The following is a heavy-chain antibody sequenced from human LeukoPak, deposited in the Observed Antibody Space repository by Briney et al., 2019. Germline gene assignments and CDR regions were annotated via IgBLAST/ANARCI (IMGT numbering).Heavy chain of an antibody. D-gene: IGHD3-10*01. V-gene: IGHV3-48*01. CDR1: GFTFSSYG. J-gene: IGHJ4*02. Sequence: GGSLRLSCAASGFTFSSYGMHWVRQAPGRGLEWVSYISSSSSTIYYADSVKGRFTISRDNAKNSLYLQMNSLRAEDTAVYYCAKDLRRAVRGSEYYFDYWGQGTLVTVSS. CDR3: AKDLRRAVRGSEYYFDY. CDR2: ISSSSSTI.